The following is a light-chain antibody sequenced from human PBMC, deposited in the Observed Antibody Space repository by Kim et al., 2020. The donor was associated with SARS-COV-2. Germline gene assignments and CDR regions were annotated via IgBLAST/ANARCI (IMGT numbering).Light chain of an antibody. CDR2: AAS. J-gene: IGKJ2*01. CDR3: QQNYITPYT. Sequence: SVAVGQSVTHTCSESEHTSIFFICSAQNTGRAPTLLIHAASSLQSGVLTRFSGSVSGTDFSLTLRSLHPEYFATYYCQQNYITPYTFGQGNSLE. V-gene: IGKV1-39*01. CDR1: EHTSIF.